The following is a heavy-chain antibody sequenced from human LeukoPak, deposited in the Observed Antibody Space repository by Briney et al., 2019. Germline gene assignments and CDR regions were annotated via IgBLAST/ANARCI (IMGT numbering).Heavy chain of an antibody. CDR3: ARETRIMMTFGGVSPLDP. V-gene: IGHV4-39*07. Sequence: SETLSLTCTVSGGSISSTSYYWGWIRQPPGKGLEWIGSIYHSGSTYYNPSLKSRVTISVDTSKNQFSLNLSSVTAADTAIYYCARETRIMMTFGGVSPLDPWGQGTLVTVSS. CDR1: GGSISSTSYY. D-gene: IGHD3-16*01. J-gene: IGHJ5*02. CDR2: IYHSGST.